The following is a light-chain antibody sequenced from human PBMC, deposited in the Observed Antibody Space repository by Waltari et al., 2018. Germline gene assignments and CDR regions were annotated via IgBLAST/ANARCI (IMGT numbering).Light chain of an antibody. Sequence: EIVMTQSPATLSVTPRERANLPCRSSQRINRNLAWSQQKPGHAPRILIYDASTRATGIPARFGGTGSGTEFTLTISSLQSEDFAVYYCQQYNNWPRTFGQGTKVEIK. J-gene: IGKJ1*01. V-gene: IGKV3-15*01. CDR2: DAS. CDR3: QQYNNWPRT. CDR1: QRINRN.